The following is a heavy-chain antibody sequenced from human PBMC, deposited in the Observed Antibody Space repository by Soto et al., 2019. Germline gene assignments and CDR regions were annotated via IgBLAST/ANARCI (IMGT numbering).Heavy chain of an antibody. CDR3: ARQEPAAMNYYGMDV. V-gene: IGHV4-39*01. CDR1: GGSISSSSYY. D-gene: IGHD2-2*01. J-gene: IGHJ6*02. Sequence: PSETLSLTCTVSGGSISSSSYYWGWIRQPPGKGLEWIGSIYYSGSTYYNPSLKSRVTISVDTSKNQFSLKLSSVTAADTAVYYCARQEPAAMNYYGMDVWGQVTTVTVSS. CDR2: IYYSGST.